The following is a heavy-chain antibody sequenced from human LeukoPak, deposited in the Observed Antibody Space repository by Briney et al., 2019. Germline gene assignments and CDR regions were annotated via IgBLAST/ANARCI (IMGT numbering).Heavy chain of an antibody. CDR2: INHSGST. CDR3: ARVVIAAAGTLFDY. V-gene: IGHV4-34*01. D-gene: IGHD6-13*01. Sequence: SETLSLTCAVYGGSYSGCYWSWIRQPPGKGLEWMGEINHSGSTNYNPSLKSRVTISVDTSKNQFSLKLSSVTAADTAVYYCARVVIAAAGTLFDYWGQGTLVTVSS. J-gene: IGHJ4*02. CDR1: GGSYSGCY.